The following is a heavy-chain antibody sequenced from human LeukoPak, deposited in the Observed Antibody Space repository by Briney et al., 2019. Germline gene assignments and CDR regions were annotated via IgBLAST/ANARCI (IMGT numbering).Heavy chain of an antibody. V-gene: IGHV4-30-4*01. CDR1: GGSISSGDYY. CDR3: ARDRRSYRFYGMDV. J-gene: IGHJ6*02. D-gene: IGHD4-17*01. CDR2: IYYSGST. Sequence: KPSETLSLTCTVSGGSISSGDYYWSWIRQPPGKGLEWIGYIYYSGSTYYSPSLKSRVTISVDTSKNQSSLKLSSMTAADTAVYYCARDRRSYRFYGMDVWGQGTTVTVSS.